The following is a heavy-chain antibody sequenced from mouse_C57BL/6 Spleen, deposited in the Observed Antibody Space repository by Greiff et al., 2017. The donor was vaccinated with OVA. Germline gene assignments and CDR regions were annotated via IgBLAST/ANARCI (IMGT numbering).Heavy chain of an antibody. Sequence: EVQLQQSGPELVKPGASVKISCKASGYTFTDYYMNWVKQSHGKSLEWIGDINPNNGGTSYNQKFKGKATLTVDKSSSTAYMELRSLTSEDSAVYYCARADDYATYAMDYWGQGTSVTVSS. CDR2: INPNNGGT. V-gene: IGHV1-26*01. D-gene: IGHD2-4*01. CDR1: GYTFTDYY. J-gene: IGHJ4*01. CDR3: ARADDYATYAMDY.